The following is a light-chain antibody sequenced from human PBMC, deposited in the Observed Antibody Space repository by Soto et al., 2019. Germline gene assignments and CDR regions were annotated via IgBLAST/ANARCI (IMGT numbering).Light chain of an antibody. CDR2: AAS. J-gene: IGKJ1*01. CDR1: QSITSY. Sequence: DIQMTQSPSSLSASVGDRVTITCRASQSITSYLNWYRQKPGKAPQLLIYAASSLQSGVPSRFSGSGSGTDFTLTISSLQPEDFATYFCQQSYTTPWTFGQGTKVDIK. V-gene: IGKV1-39*01. CDR3: QQSYTTPWT.